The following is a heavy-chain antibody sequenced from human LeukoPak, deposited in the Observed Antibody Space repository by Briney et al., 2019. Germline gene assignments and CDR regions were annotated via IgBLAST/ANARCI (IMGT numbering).Heavy chain of an antibody. J-gene: IGHJ5*02. Sequence: ASVKVSCKASGYIFTGYYMHWVRQAPGQGLEWMGWINPNSGGTNYAQKFQGRVTMTRDTSISTAYMELSRLRSDDTAVYYCAREATAMVTKFLPRFDPWGQGTLVTVSS. CDR1: GYIFTGYY. V-gene: IGHV1-2*02. CDR3: AREATAMVTKFLPRFDP. CDR2: INPNSGGT. D-gene: IGHD5-18*01.